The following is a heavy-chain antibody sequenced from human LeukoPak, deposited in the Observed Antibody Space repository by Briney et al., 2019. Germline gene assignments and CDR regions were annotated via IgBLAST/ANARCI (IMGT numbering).Heavy chain of an antibody. V-gene: IGHV3-23*01. Sequence: GGSLRLSCAASGFTFSSYAMSWVRQAPGKGLEWVSAISGSGGSTYYADSVKGRFTISRDNSKNTLYLQMNSLRAEDTAVYYCATPLDSSSGTIYFQHWGQGTLVTVSS. J-gene: IGHJ1*01. CDR2: ISGSGGST. CDR3: ATPLDSSSGTIYFQH. D-gene: IGHD6-13*01. CDR1: GFTFSSYA.